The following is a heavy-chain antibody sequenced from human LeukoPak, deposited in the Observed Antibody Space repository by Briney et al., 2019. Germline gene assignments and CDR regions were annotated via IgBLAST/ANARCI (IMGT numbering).Heavy chain of an antibody. CDR3: ARGKWELLGGAFDI. CDR1: GGSFSGYY. J-gene: IGHJ3*02. Sequence: SETLSLTCAVYGGSFSGYYWSWIRQPPGKGLEWIGEISHSGSTNYNPSLKSRVTISVDTSKNQFSLKLSSVTAADTAVYYCARGKWELLGGAFDIWGQGTMVTVSS. D-gene: IGHD1-26*01. V-gene: IGHV4-34*01. CDR2: ISHSGST.